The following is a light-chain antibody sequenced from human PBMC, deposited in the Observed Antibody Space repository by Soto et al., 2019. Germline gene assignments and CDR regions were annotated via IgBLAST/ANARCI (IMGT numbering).Light chain of an antibody. CDR3: HQFNNCQT. CDR1: QSVGTK. CDR2: GAS. J-gene: IGKJ1*01. V-gene: IGKV3-15*01. Sequence: EIVMTQSTATLSVSVGERATLSCRASQSVGTKLAWYQQTPGQAPRLLIYGASTRATGVPARFSGSGSGTDFTLTISSLQSEDFGIYYCHQFNNCQTFGQGTKVEI.